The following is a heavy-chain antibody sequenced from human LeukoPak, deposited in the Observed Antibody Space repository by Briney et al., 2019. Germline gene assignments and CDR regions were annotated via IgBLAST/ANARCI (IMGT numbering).Heavy chain of an antibody. CDR1: GFTFSSYA. D-gene: IGHD1-26*01. Sequence: GGSLRLSCAASGFTFSSYAMSWVSQAPGKGLEWVSVISGSGGDTFYADSVKGRFTISRDNSKNTLYLQMNSLRVEDTAVYYCAKGRTLVGGSTRSYDYWGQGTLVTVSS. CDR3: AKGRTLVGGSTRSYDY. J-gene: IGHJ4*02. V-gene: IGHV3-23*01. CDR2: ISGSGGDT.